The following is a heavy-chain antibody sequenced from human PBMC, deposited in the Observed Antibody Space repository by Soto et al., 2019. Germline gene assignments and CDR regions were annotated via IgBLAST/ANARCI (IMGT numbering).Heavy chain of an antibody. J-gene: IGHJ2*01. V-gene: IGHV4-34*01. CDR2: VSHSGIA. CDR1: GASFAGYY. CDR3: ARYGGTSIWYFDI. Sequence: QVQLQQWGAGLLKPSETLSLTCTVYGASFAGYYWTWLRQSPGKGLEWIGGVSHSGIAKYNPSLGSRVTISLDTSNNQFSLDLTSVTAADTAVYYCARYGGTSIWYFDIWGRGTLVSVSS. D-gene: IGHD2-15*01.